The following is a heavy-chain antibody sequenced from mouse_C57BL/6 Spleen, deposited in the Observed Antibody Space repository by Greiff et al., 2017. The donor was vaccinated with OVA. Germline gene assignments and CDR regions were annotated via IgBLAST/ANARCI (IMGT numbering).Heavy chain of an antibody. CDR1: GYTFTSYW. D-gene: IGHD1-1*01. V-gene: IGHV1-53*01. CDR3: ARGTYYGSSYWYFDV. CDR2: INPSNGGT. J-gene: IGHJ1*03. Sequence: QVQLQQPGTDLVKPGASVKLSCKASGYTFTSYWMHWVKQRPGQGLEWIGNINPSNGGTNYNEKFKSKATLTVDKSSSTAYMQLSSLTSEDSAVYYCARGTYYGSSYWYFDVWGTGTTVTVSS.